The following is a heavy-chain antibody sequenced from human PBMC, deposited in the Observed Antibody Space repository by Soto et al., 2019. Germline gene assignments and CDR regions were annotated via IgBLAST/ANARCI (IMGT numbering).Heavy chain of an antibody. Sequence: QVRLQESGPGLVRPSQTLSLTCNVSGAPISSGGFYWSWIRQHPGKGPEWIGYIYNSGTTFYNPSPGSRVTMSLDAAKNHFALELRSVTVADTAVYYCAREPISTPRGVTQVDPWGQGTQVTVSS. J-gene: IGHJ5*02. V-gene: IGHV4-31*03. CDR2: IYNSGTT. CDR3: AREPISTPRGVTQVDP. D-gene: IGHD3-10*01. CDR1: GAPISSGGFY.